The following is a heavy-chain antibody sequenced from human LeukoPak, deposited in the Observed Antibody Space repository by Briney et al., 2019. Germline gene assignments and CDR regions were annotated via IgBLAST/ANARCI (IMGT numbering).Heavy chain of an antibody. CDR1: GFTFRSYS. J-gene: IGHJ4*02. Sequence: PGGSLRLSCAASGFTFRSYSMNWVRQAPGKGLEWVSSISSSSSYIYYADSVKGRFTISRDNAKSTLNVQMNSLRAEDTAMYYCGKGPASGLAAAIDYWGQGILVTVSS. D-gene: IGHD6-25*01. V-gene: IGHV3-21*04. CDR3: GKGPASGLAAAIDY. CDR2: ISSSSSYI.